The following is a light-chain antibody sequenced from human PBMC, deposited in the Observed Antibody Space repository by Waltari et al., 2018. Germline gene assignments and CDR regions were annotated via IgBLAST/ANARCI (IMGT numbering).Light chain of an antibody. J-gene: IGKJ1*01. CDR3: QQYYYTPWT. CDR2: WAS. CDR1: QNVLYRTNNKNY. V-gene: IGKV4-1*01. Sequence: EIVVTQSPDYMVVSLAERATIKSKSSQNVLYRTNNKNYLGWYQQKPGQPPKRLIYWASTREFGVPDRFSGSGSGTDFTLTISSLQAEDAAVYYCQQYYYTPWTFGQGTRVEIK.